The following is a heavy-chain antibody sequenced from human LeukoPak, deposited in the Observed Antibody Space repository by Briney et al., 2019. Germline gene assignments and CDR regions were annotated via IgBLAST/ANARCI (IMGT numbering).Heavy chain of an antibody. CDR3: VRVVPTAYEFDY. J-gene: IGHJ4*02. CDR1: GFTVSSNY. V-gene: IGHV3-53*01. Sequence: GGSLRLSCAASGFTVSSNYMSWVRQAPGKGLEWVSVIYSGGSTYYADSVKGRFTISRDNAKNTLYLQMNSLRAEDTAVYYCVRVVPTAYEFDYWGQGTLVTVSS. D-gene: IGHD2-2*01. CDR2: IYSGGST.